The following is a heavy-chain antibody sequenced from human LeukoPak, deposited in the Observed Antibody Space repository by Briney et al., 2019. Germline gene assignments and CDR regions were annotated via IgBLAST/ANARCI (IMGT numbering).Heavy chain of an antibody. CDR2: ISSSGSTI. D-gene: IGHD2-15*01. CDR1: GFTFSSYE. V-gene: IGHV3-48*03. J-gene: IGHJ3*02. CDR3: AKRLGYCSGSCYNFSALDI. Sequence: PGGSLRLSCAASGFTFSSYEMNWVRQAPGKGLEWVSYISSSGSTIYYADSVKGRFTISRDNSKNTLYLQMNSLRAEDTAVYYCAKRLGYCSGSCYNFSALDIWGQGTMVTVSS.